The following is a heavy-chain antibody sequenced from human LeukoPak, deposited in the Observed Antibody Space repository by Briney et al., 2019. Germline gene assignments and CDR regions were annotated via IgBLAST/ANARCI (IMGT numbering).Heavy chain of an antibody. CDR1: GFSFISYG. D-gene: IGHD6-13*01. V-gene: IGHV3-30*02. J-gene: IGHJ4*02. CDR2: IRYDGSDK. Sequence: GGSLRLSCAASGFSFISYGMHWVRQAPGKGLEWVAFIRYDGSDKSYADSVKGRFTISRDNSKNTLYLQMNSLRAEDTAVYYCARDIAAAGLFFDYWGQGTLVTVSS. CDR3: ARDIAAAGLFFDY.